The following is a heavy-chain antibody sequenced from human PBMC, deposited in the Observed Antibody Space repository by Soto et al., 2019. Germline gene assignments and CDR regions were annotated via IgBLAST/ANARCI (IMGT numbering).Heavy chain of an antibody. CDR3: AKTPTYYYDSSGYTSWYYFDY. J-gene: IGHJ4*02. V-gene: IGHV3-23*01. D-gene: IGHD3-22*01. CDR2: ISGSGGST. Sequence: GGSLRLSCAPSGFTFSSYAMSWVRQAPGTGLEWVSAISGSGGSTYYADSVKGRFTISRDNSKNTLYLQMNSLRAEDTAVYYCAKTPTYYYDSSGYTSWYYFDYWGQGTLVTVSS. CDR1: GFTFSSYA.